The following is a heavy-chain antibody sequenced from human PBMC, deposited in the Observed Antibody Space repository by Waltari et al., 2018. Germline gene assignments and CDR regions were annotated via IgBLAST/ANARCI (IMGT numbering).Heavy chain of an antibody. V-gene: IGHV1-69-2*01. CDR3: VTALGDRSSASRPFDV. J-gene: IGHJ3*01. Sequence: EVQLLQSGTELKTPGSTVKISCQVSGSRFTDYYIHWVQQAPGKGPQWMGLVDPEDGETIYAERFQGRVTIMADTSTETAVMELSSLTSDDTAVYYCVTALGDRSSASRPFDVWGLGTLITVSS. CDR2: VDPEDGET. CDR1: GSRFTDYY. D-gene: IGHD3-10*01.